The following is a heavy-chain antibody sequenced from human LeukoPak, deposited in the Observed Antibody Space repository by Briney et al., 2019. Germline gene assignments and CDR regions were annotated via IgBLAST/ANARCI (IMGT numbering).Heavy chain of an antibody. J-gene: IGHJ4*02. CDR1: GGSISSHY. CDR3: ARIGVRSFGVFDY. Sequence: SETLSLTCTVSGGSISSHYWSWIRQPPGKGLEWIGYIYYSGSTNYNPSLKSRVTISVDTSKNQFSLKLSSVTATDTAVYYCARIGVRSFGVFDYWGQGIRVTVSS. V-gene: IGHV4-59*11. D-gene: IGHD3-3*01. CDR2: IYYSGST.